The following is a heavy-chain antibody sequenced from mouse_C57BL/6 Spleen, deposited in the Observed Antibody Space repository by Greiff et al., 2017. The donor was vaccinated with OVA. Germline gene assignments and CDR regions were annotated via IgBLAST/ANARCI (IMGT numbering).Heavy chain of an antibody. CDR3: AVDYYGSSPYYFDY. Sequence: VQLQQSGPELVKPGASVKISCKASGYTFTDYYMNWVKQSHGKSLEWIGDINPNNGGTNYNQKFKGKATLTVDKSSSTAYMELRSLTSEDSAIYYCAVDYYGSSPYYFDYWGQGTTLTVSS. CDR1: GYTFTDYY. V-gene: IGHV1-26*01. CDR2: INPNNGGT. D-gene: IGHD1-1*01. J-gene: IGHJ2*01.